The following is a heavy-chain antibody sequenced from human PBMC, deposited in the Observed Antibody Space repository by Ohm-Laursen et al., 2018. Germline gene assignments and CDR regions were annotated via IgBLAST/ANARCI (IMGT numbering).Heavy chain of an antibody. CDR3: FSGPSWEI. CDR1: GFTFDRYA. D-gene: IGHD1-26*01. V-gene: IGHV3-9*01. J-gene: IGHJ3*02. CDR2: VTWNSDRL. Sequence: SLRLSCTASGFTFDRYAMHWVRQPPGRGLEWVSSVTWNSDRLGYADSVKGRFTISRDNAKSSLYLQMNSLRAEDTAVYYCFSGPSWEIWGQGTVVTVSS.